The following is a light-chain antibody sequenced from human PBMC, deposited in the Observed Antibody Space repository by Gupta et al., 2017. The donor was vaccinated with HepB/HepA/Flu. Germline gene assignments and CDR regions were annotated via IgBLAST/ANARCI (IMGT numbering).Light chain of an antibody. CDR3: HQYGPSPFT. V-gene: IGKV3-20*01. CDR1: QSVSRSQ. J-gene: IGKJ4*01. Sequence: VLTQSTGALSLFAGERATLSCRASQSVSRSQLAWYQQKPGQAPKLLIYGASRRATGASDRFSGSGSGTDFTLTISRLEPEDFAVFYCHQYGPSPFTFGRGTRVEVK. CDR2: GAS.